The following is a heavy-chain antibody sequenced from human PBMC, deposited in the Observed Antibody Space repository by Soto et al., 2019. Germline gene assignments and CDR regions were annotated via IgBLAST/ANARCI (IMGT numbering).Heavy chain of an antibody. CDR3: ARGRVARGVTTSVPHDF. Sequence: ASVKVSCKTSGYTFTTYAMHWVRQAPGQRLEWIDWINAGGGDTKYSQRFQGRVTISRDTTASTVYMELSSLTPEDTAVYYCARGRVARGVTTSVPHDFWGQGTLVTVSS. CDR2: INAGGGDT. CDR1: GYTFTTYA. V-gene: IGHV1-3*01. D-gene: IGHD3-10*01. J-gene: IGHJ4*02.